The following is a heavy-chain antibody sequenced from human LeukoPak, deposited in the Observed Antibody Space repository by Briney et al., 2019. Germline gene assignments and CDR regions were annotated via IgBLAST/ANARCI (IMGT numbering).Heavy chain of an antibody. V-gene: IGHV3-53*01. CDR2: IYSGGST. CDR3: ARGASSWGDY. CDR1: GFSFSSYW. D-gene: IGHD6-13*01. Sequence: GGSLRLSCAASGFSFSSYWMSWVRQAPGKGLEWVSVIYSGGSTYYADSVKGRFTISRDNSKNTLYLQMNSLRAEDTAVYYCARGASSWGDYWGQGTLVTVSS. J-gene: IGHJ4*02.